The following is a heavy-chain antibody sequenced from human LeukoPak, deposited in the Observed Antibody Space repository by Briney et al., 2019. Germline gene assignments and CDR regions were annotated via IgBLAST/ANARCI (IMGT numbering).Heavy chain of an antibody. CDR1: GGSISSYY. CDR2: IYYSGST. J-gene: IGHJ6*02. CDR3: ARVSGAERHSGSYYYYYYGMDV. V-gene: IGHV4-59*01. D-gene: IGHD1-26*01. Sequence: PSETLSLTCTVSGGSISSYYWSWIRQPPGKGLEWIGYIYYSGSTNYNPSLKSRVTISVDTSKNQFSLELSSVTAADTAVYYCARVSGAERHSGSYYYYYYGMDVWGQGTTVTVSS.